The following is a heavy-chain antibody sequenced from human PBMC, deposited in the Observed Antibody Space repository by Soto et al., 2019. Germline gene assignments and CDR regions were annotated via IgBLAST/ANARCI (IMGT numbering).Heavy chain of an antibody. CDR2: INPKSGDT. CDR1: GYTFTDYY. D-gene: IGHD2-21*01. CDR3: ARDYCGGDCPGIWYFDL. V-gene: IGHV1-2*04. J-gene: IGHJ2*01. Sequence: GASVKVSCKASGYTFTDYYLHWVRQAPGQGLEWMGWINPKSGDTKYAQKFQGWVTMTRDTSISTAYMEVSRLQSDDTAVYYCARDYCGGDCPGIWYFDLWGRGTRVTVSS.